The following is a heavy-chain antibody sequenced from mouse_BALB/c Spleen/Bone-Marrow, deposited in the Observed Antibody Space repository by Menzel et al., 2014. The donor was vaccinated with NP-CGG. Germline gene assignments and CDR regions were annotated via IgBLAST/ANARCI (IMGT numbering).Heavy chain of an antibody. J-gene: IGHJ4*01. CDR1: GFNIEDTY. V-gene: IGHV14-3*02. D-gene: IGHD2-1*01. CDR3: ARLGNYGPSYAMDY. CDR2: IDPANGNT. Sequence: VQLQQSGAELVKPGASVKLSCTASGFNIEDTYMHWVRQRPEQGLEWIGRIDPANGNTKYDPKFQGKATIIADTSSNTAYLQLSSLTSEGTAVYYCARLGNYGPSYAMDYWGQGTSVTVSS.